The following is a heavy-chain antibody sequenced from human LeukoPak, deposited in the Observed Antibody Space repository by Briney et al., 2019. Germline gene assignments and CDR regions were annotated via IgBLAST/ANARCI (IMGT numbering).Heavy chain of an antibody. CDR1: GGTFSSYT. V-gene: IGHV1-69*02. CDR3: ARSPPSARQQLGPTNWFDP. J-gene: IGHJ5*02. D-gene: IGHD6-13*01. Sequence: ASVKVSCKASGGTFSSYTISWVRQAPGQGLEWMGRIIPILGIANYAQKFQGRVTITADKSTSIAYMELSSLRSEDTAVYYCARSPPSARQQLGPTNWFDPWGQGTLVTVSS. CDR2: IIPILGIA.